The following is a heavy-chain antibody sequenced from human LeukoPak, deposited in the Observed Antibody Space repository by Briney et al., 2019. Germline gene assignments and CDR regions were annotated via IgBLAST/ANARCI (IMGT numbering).Heavy chain of an antibody. CDR2: IYYSGST. J-gene: IGHJ5*02. V-gene: IGHV4-59*01. D-gene: IGHD2-15*01. CDR1: GGXISSYY. CDR3: ARDGRYCSGGSCYSGWFDP. Sequence: SETLSLTCTVSGGXISSYYWSWIRQPPGKGLEWIGYIYYSGSTNYNPSLKSRVTISVDTSKNQFSLKLSSVTAADTAVYYCARDGRYCSGGSCYSGWFDPWGQGTLVTVSS.